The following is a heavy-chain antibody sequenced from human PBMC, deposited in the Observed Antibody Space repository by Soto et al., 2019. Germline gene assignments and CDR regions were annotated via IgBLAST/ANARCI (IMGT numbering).Heavy chain of an antibody. CDR2: ISGSGGST. D-gene: IGHD6-13*01. CDR1: GFTFSSYA. CDR3: AYSSTPFDY. Sequence: EVQLLESGGGLVQPGGSLRLSCAASGFTFSSYAMSWVRQAPGKGLEWVSAISGSGGSTYYADSVKGRFTISRDNSKXXXXXXMNXXRXEXTAVYYCAYSSTPFDYWGQGTLVTVSS. V-gene: IGHV3-23*01. J-gene: IGHJ4*02.